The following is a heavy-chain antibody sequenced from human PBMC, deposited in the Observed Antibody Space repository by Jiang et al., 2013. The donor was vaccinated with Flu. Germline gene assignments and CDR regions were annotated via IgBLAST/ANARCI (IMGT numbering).Heavy chain of an antibody. J-gene: IGHJ6*03. D-gene: IGHD2-2*02. Sequence: SGAEVKKPGSSVKVSCKASGGTFSSYAISWVRQAPGQGLEWMGGIIPIFGTANYAQKFQGRVTITADESTSTAYMELSSLRSEDPAVYYCARGPLVPAAITYYYYYMDVWGKGTTVTVSS. CDR1: GGTFSSYA. CDR2: IIPIFGTA. V-gene: IGHV1-69*01. CDR3: ARGPLVPAAITYYYYYMDV.